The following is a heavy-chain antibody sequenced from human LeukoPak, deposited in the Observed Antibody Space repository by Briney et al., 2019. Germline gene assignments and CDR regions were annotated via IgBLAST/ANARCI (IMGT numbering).Heavy chain of an antibody. CDR3: ARERATVMVNAFDI. Sequence: PSETLSLTCTVSGGSISPYYWSWIRQPPGKGLEWVGYISYSGSTTYNPSLKSRLTISVDPSNNQFSLKLTSVTAADTAVYYCARERATVMVNAFDIWGQGTMVTVSS. CDR1: GGSISPYY. D-gene: IGHD5-18*01. V-gene: IGHV4-59*12. J-gene: IGHJ3*02. CDR2: ISYSGST.